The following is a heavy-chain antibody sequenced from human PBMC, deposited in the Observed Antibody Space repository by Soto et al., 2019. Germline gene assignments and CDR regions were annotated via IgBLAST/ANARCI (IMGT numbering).Heavy chain of an antibody. J-gene: IGHJ4*02. CDR2: TSFDGSNK. D-gene: IGHD6-13*01. CDR3: AKDRYSSSWTGGHYFDY. CDR1: AFSFNTYG. V-gene: IGHV3-30*18. Sequence: PGGSLRLSCAASAFSFNTYGMHWVRQAPGKGLEWVAGTSFDGSNKYYADSVKGRFTISRNNSENTLFLQMNSLRAEDTAVYYCAKDRYSSSWTGGHYFDYWGQGTLVTVSS.